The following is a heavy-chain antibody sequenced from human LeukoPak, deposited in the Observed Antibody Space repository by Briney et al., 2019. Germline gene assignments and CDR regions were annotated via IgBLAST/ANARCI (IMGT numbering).Heavy chain of an antibody. V-gene: IGHV3-7*01. CDR2: IKQDGSET. J-gene: IGHJ5*02. CDR3: TREEGYCRRSSCYFWFDP. D-gene: IGHD2-15*01. Sequence: GGSPRLSCAASGFTFSGDWMSWVRQAPGKGLEWVANIKQDGSETNYVDSVKGRFTISRDNARNSLYLQMNNLRVEDTAMYYCTREEGYCRRSSCYFWFDPWGQGTLVTVSS. CDR1: GFTFSGDW.